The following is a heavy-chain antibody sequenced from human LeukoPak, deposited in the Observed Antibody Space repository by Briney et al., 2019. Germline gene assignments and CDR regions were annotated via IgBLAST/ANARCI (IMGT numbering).Heavy chain of an antibody. J-gene: IGHJ3*02. Sequence: SETLSLTCTVSGGSISSYYWSWIRQPPGKGLVWIGYIYYSGSTNYNPSLKSRVTISVDTSKNRFSLKLSSVTAADTAVYYCARLLDDFWSGYPDAFDIWGQGTMVTVSS. CDR3: ARLLDDFWSGYPDAFDI. CDR1: GGSISSYY. V-gene: IGHV4-59*01. CDR2: IYYSGST. D-gene: IGHD3-3*01.